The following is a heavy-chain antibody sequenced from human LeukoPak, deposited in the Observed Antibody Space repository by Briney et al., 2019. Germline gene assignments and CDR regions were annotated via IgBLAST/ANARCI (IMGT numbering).Heavy chain of an antibody. D-gene: IGHD6-19*01. CDR2: IYYSGST. CDR1: GGSVSSGSYY. J-gene: IGHJ4*02. Sequence: SETLSLTCTVSGGSVSSGSYYWGWIRQRPGKGLEWIGYIYYSGSTNYNPSLKSRVTISVDTSKNQFSLKLSSVTAADTAVYYCARSKRESSGWLYYFDYWGQGTLVTVSS. V-gene: IGHV4-61*01. CDR3: ARSKRESSGWLYYFDY.